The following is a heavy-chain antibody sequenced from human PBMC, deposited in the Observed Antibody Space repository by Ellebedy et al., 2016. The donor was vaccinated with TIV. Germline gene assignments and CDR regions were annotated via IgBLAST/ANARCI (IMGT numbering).Heavy chain of an antibody. CDR1: GYSFTRYW. CDR2: IYPGDSDT. D-gene: IGHD1-26*01. Sequence: GESLKISGKGSGYSFTRYWIGWVRQMPGKGLEWMGIIYPGDSDTRYSPSFQGQVTISADKSISTAYLQWSSLKASDTAMYYCARRTGVAVGATPFDYWGQGTLVTVSS. J-gene: IGHJ4*02. V-gene: IGHV5-51*01. CDR3: ARRTGVAVGATPFDY.